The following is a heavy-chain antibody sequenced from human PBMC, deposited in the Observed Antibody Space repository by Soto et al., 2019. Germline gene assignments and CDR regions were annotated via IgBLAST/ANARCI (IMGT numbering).Heavy chain of an antibody. D-gene: IGHD3-22*01. V-gene: IGHV3-7*03. CDR3: ARVSRGYYDSSGYYGIDY. CDR1: GFTFSSYW. CDR2: IKQDGSEK. J-gene: IGHJ4*02. Sequence: EVQLVESGGGLVQPGGSLRLSCAASGFTFSSYWLSWVRQAPGKGLEWVANIKQDGSEKYYVDSVKGRFTISRDNAKNSLYLQMNSLRAEDTAVYYCARVSRGYYDSSGYYGIDYWGQGTLVTVSS.